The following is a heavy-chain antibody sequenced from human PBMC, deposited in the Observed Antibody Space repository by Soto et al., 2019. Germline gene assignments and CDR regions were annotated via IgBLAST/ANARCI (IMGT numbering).Heavy chain of an antibody. CDR1: GGSISSGDYY. CDR2: IYYSGST. D-gene: IGHD3-10*01. J-gene: IGHJ6*02. V-gene: IGHV4-30-4*01. Sequence: QVQLQESGPGLVKPSQTLSLTCTVSGGSISSGDYYWSWIRQPPGKGLEWIGYIYYSGSTYYNPSLKSRVTISVDTSKNQFSLKLSSVTAADTAVYYCARGVLTVPGIYYYGMDVWGQGTTVTVSS. CDR3: ARGVLTVPGIYYYGMDV.